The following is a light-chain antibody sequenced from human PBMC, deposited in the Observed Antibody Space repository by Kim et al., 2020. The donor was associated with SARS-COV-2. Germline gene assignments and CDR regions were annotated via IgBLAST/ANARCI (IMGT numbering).Light chain of an antibody. V-gene: IGLV3-1*01. Sequence: RQTSSINGCGDKLADKLACWYHQKPGQSPVLVIYQESKRPSGIPERLSGSNSGNTATLTISGTQAMDEADYYCPAWDSSNAWVVFGGGTQLTVL. CDR3: PAWDSSNAWVV. CDR1: KLADKL. J-gene: IGLJ2*01. CDR2: QES.